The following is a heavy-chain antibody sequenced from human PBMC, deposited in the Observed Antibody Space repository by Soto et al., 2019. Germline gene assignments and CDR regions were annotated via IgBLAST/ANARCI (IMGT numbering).Heavy chain of an antibody. J-gene: IGHJ5*02. Sequence: SETLSVTCTFSGGSMSIYYWTWIRQPAGKGLEWIGRVYSSGGTHYNPSLKSRVTISLDTSKNQFSLRLLSVTDADTAVYYCARGQRFSDWFDPWGQGTLVTVSS. CDR2: VYSSGGT. D-gene: IGHD3-3*01. CDR1: GGSMSIYY. V-gene: IGHV4-4*07. CDR3: ARGQRFSDWFDP.